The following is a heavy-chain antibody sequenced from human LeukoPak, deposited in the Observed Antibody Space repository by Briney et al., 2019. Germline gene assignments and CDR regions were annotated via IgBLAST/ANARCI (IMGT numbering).Heavy chain of an antibody. CDR1: GGTFSSYA. D-gene: IGHD3-3*01. J-gene: IGHJ6*02. V-gene: IGHV1-69*13. CDR2: IIPIFGTA. CDR3: ARAPSDFWSGYPGEGMDV. Sequence: SVKVSCKASGGTFSSYAISWVRQAPGQGLEWMGGIIPIFGTANYAQKFQGRVTITADESTSTAYMELSSLRSEDTAVYYCARAPSDFWSGYPGEGMDVWGQGTTVTVSS.